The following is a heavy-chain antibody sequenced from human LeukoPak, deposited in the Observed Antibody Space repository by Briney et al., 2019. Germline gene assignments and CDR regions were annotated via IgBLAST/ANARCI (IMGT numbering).Heavy chain of an antibody. CDR1: GFTFSRYG. V-gene: IGHV3-33*01. J-gene: IGHJ6*02. Sequence: PGRSLRLSCAASGFTFSRYGMHWVRQAPGKGLEWVAVIWYDGSNKYYADSVKGRFTISRDNSKNTLYLQMNSLRAEDTAVYYCAREELNFYYYYGMDVWGQGTTVTVSS. CDR2: IWYDGSNK. CDR3: AREELNFYYYYGMDV. D-gene: IGHD1-26*01.